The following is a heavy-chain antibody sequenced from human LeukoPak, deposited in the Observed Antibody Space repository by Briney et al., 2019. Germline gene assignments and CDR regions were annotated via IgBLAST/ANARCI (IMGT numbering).Heavy chain of an antibody. V-gene: IGHV3-11*04. CDR3: ARGTGDFFPHYYYMDV. CDR1: GFTFSDYY. D-gene: IGHD7-27*01. J-gene: IGHJ6*03. CDR2: ISSSGSTI. Sequence: PGGSLRLSCAASGFTFSDYYMSWIRQAPGKGLEWVSCISSSGSTIYYADSVKGRFTISRDNAKNSLYLQMNSLRAEDTAVYYCARGTGDFFPHYYYMDVWGKGTTVTISS.